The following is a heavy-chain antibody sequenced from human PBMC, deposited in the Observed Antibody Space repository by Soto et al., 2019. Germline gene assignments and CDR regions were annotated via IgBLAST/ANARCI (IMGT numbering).Heavy chain of an antibody. CDR1: GGSISGYC. CDR3: ARDRSGSQYGMDV. Sequence: SETLSLTCTVSGGSISGYCWSWIRQPAGKGLEWIGRIYSSGSTNYNPSLNSRITMSVDTPKNQFSLKLSSVTAADTAVYYCARDRSGSQYGMDVWGQGTTVTVSS. CDR2: IYSSGST. D-gene: IGHD1-26*01. J-gene: IGHJ6*02. V-gene: IGHV4-4*07.